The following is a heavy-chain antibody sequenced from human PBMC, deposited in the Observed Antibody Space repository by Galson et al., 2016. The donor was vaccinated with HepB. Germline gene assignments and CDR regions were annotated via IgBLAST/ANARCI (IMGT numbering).Heavy chain of an antibody. J-gene: IGHJ3*02. CDR2: IWYDGSNK. CDR1: EFIFSNYG. D-gene: IGHD2-8*01. CDR3: VRVGDSPLMVGAFDI. V-gene: IGHV3-33*01. Sequence: SLRLSCAESEFIFSNYGMHWVRQAPGKGLEWVALIWYDGSNKFYADSVKGRFTISRDNSRNTLYLQMNSLRAEDTAVYYCVRVGDSPLMVGAFDIWGQGTMVTVSS.